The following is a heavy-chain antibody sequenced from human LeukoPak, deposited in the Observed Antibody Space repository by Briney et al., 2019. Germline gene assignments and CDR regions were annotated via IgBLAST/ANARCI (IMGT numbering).Heavy chain of an antibody. J-gene: IGHJ4*02. V-gene: IGHV4-31*03. CDR2: IYYSGST. CDR1: GGSVSSGGYY. D-gene: IGHD5-24*01. CDR3: VSSRDGYNAAFNY. Sequence: SETLSLTCTVSGGSVSSGGYYWSWIRQHPGNGLEWIGNIYYSGSTYYNPSLKSRVTISVDTSKNQLSLKLTSVTAAGTAVYYCVSSRDGYNAAFNYGGQGTLVSVST.